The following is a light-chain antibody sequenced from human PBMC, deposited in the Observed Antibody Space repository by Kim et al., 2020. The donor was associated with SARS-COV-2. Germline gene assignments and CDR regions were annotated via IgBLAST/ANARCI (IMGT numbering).Light chain of an antibody. J-gene: IGKJ2*01. V-gene: IGKV3-20*01. CDR2: GAS. CDR1: QSVSSSY. CDR3: QQYGSSLYT. Sequence: LSPGERATLSCRASQSVSSSYLAWYQQKPGQAPRLLIYGASSRATGIPDRFSGSGSGTDFTLTISRLEPEDFAVYYCQQYGSSLYTFGQGTKLEIK.